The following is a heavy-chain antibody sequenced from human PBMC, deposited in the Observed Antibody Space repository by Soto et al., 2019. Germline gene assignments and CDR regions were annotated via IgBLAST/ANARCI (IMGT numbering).Heavy chain of an antibody. CDR2: ISGYNGDT. Sequence: GXSVKVSCKASGYTFTSYGIRLVRQAPGQGLEWMGWISGYNGDTNYVQKLQGRVTMTTDTSTSTAYMELRSLRSDDTAVYYCARAHHTVPGAGIWDWGQGTLVTVSS. CDR3: ARAHHTVPGAGIWD. CDR1: GYTFTSYG. J-gene: IGHJ4*02. V-gene: IGHV1-18*04. D-gene: IGHD6-13*01.